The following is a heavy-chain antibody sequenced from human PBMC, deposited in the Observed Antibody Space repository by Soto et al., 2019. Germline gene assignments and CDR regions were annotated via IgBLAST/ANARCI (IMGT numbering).Heavy chain of an antibody. CDR1: GFTFSDYY. D-gene: IGHD3-3*01. V-gene: IGHV3-11*01. Sequence: GGSLRLSXAASGFTFSDYYMSWIRQAPGKGLEWVSYISSSGSTIYYADSVKGRFTISRDNAKNSLYLQMNSLRAEDTAVYYCARDSRPRFLEWLFHSWGQGTLVTVSS. J-gene: IGHJ5*02. CDR2: ISSSGSTI. CDR3: ARDSRPRFLEWLFHS.